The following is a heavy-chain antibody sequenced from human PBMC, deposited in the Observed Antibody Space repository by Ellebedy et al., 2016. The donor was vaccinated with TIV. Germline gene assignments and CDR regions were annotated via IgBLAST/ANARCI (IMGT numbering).Heavy chain of an antibody. CDR3: ATDKVYLTFDI. Sequence: GESLKISCAASGFTFSASWMTWVRQAPGQGLEWVANINQDGRTTNYVDSVKGRFTISRDNAKNSLYLQLNSLRVDDTAMYYCATDKVYLTFDIWGRGTMVTVSS. V-gene: IGHV3-7*01. D-gene: IGHD2-21*01. J-gene: IGHJ3*02. CDR2: INQDGRTT. CDR1: GFTFSASW.